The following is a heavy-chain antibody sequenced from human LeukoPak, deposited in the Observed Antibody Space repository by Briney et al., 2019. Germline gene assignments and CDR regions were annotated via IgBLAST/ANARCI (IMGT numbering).Heavy chain of an antibody. CDR2: ISSSGSYI. J-gene: IGHJ4*02. V-gene: IGHV3-21*01. CDR3: ATFRDGYNSFDY. Sequence: GGSLRLSCAASGFTFSSYSMNWVRQAPGKGLEWVSCISSSGSYIYYPDSVKGRFTISRDNAKNSLYLQMNSLRAEDTAVYYCATFRDGYNSFDYWGQGTLVTVSS. D-gene: IGHD5-12*01. CDR1: GFTFSSYS.